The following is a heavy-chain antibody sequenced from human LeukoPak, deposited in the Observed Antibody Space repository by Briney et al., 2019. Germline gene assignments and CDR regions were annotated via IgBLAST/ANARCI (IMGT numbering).Heavy chain of an antibody. J-gene: IGHJ4*02. CDR3: AKDRLGALLYFDS. D-gene: IGHD1-26*01. CDR2: ISGSGGST. CDR1: GFTFSSYG. Sequence: GGSLRLSCAASGFTFSSYGMSWVRQAPGKGLEWVSAISGSGGSTYYADSVKGRFTISRDNSMNTLYLQMNSLRAEDTAVYSCAKDRLGALLYFDSWGQGTLVTVSS. V-gene: IGHV3-23*01.